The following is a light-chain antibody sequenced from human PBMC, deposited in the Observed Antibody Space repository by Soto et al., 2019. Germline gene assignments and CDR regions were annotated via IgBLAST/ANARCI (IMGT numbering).Light chain of an antibody. J-gene: IGKJ3*01. CDR1: QGIRND. CDR2: AAS. V-gene: IGKV1-6*01. CDR3: LQDYNYPFT. Sequence: AIQMTQSPSSLSASVGDRVTITCRASQGIRNDLGWYQQKTGKAPKLLIYAASSLQSGVPSRFSGSGSGTDFTLTISSLQPEDFAIYYCLQDYNYPFTFGPGTKVEI.